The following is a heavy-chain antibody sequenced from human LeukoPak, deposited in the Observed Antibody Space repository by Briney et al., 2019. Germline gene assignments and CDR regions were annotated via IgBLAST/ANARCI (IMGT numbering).Heavy chain of an antibody. CDR2: IGGNSGSI. Sequence: PGGSLRLSCEGSGFFFIIFAFNWFRNPPGKGREWVSGIGGNSGSIDYADSVKGRFTISRDNAKNSLYLQMNSLRVEDTAFYYCAKDNRRHYTSGPNPDSLHWGQGALVTVSS. V-gene: IGHV3-9*01. CDR1: GFFFIIFA. CDR3: AKDNRRHYTSGPNPDSLH. J-gene: IGHJ4*02. D-gene: IGHD6-19*01.